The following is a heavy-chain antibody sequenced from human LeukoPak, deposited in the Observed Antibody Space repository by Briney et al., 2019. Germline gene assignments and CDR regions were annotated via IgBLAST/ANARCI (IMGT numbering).Heavy chain of an antibody. Sequence: PGGSLRLSCAASGFTFSSYWMSWVRQAPGKGLEWVANIKQDGTEKYYVDSVKGRFTISRDNAKKSLYLQMNSLRAEDTAVYYCATGLRHWNDFRRLYDAFDIWGQGTMVTVSS. CDR1: GFTFSSYW. J-gene: IGHJ3*02. V-gene: IGHV3-7*01. CDR2: IKQDGTEK. CDR3: ATGLRHWNDFRRLYDAFDI. D-gene: IGHD1-1*01.